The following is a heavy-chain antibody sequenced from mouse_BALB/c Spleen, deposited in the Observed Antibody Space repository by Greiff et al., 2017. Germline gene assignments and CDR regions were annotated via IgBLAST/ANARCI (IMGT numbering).Heavy chain of an antibody. J-gene: IGHJ3*01. CDR2: ISYSGST. Sequence: EVQLQQSGPGLVKPSQSLSLTCTVTGYSITSDYAWNWIRQFPGNKLEWMGYISYSGSTSYNPSLKSRISITRDTSKNQFFLQLNSVTTEDTATYYCARAQGPLLRCPFAYWGQGTLVTVSA. CDR1: GYSITSDYA. V-gene: IGHV3-2*02. D-gene: IGHD1-1*01. CDR3: ARAQGPLLRCPFAY.